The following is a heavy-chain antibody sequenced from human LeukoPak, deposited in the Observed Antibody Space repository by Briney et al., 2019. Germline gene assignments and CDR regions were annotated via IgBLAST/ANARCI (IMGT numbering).Heavy chain of an antibody. V-gene: IGHV4-39*01. D-gene: IGHD1-7*01. J-gene: IGHJ5*02. CDR3: ARRTLGKDWFDP. CDR1: GLTVSSNY. CDR2: IFYSGKT. Sequence: PGGSLRLSCAASGLTVSSNYMSWVRQPPGKGLEWIGIIFYSGKTYYNPSLKSRVTISVDTSKNQFSLKLSSVSAADTAVYYCARRTLGKDWFDPWGQGTLVTVSS.